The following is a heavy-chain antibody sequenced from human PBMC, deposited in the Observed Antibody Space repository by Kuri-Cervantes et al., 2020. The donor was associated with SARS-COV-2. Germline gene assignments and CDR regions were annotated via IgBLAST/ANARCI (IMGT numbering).Heavy chain of an antibody. CDR3: AREGWSGYSHQYYFDY. D-gene: IGHD3-3*01. Sequence: GESLKISCAASGFRFSSYGAHWVRQAPSKGLEGVAFIRYDGSIAYYGESVKGRFTISRDNSKNTLYLQMNSLRAEDTAVYYCAREGWSGYSHQYYFDYWGQGTLVTVSS. J-gene: IGHJ4*02. CDR2: IRYDGSIA. V-gene: IGHV3-30*02. CDR1: GFRFSSYG.